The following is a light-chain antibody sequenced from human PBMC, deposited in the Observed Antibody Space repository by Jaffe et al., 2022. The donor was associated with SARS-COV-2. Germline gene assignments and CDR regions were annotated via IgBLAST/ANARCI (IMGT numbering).Light chain of an antibody. CDR3: QQYYSTPHT. CDR2: WAS. J-gene: IGKJ3*01. V-gene: IGKV4-1*01. CDR1: QSVLYNSNNKNY. Sequence: DIVMTQSPDYLAVSLGERATINCKSSQSVLYNSNNKNYLAWYQQKAGQPPKLLIFWASTRESGVPDRFSGSGSGTDFTLTISSLQAEDVAVYYCQQYYSTPHTFGPGTKVDIK.